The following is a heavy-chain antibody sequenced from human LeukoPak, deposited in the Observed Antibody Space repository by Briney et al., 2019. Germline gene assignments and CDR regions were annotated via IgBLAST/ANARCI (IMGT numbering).Heavy chain of an antibody. V-gene: IGHV4-59*12. CDR1: GGSISSYY. J-gene: IGHJ4*02. D-gene: IGHD2-2*01. CDR3: ARDIVVVPAAPYFDY. Sequence: TASETLSLTCTVSGGSISSYYWSWIRQPPGKGLEWIGYIYHSGSTYYNPSLKSRVTISVDRSKNQFSLKLSSVTAADTAVYYCARDIVVVPAAPYFDYWGQGTLVTVSS. CDR2: IYHSGST.